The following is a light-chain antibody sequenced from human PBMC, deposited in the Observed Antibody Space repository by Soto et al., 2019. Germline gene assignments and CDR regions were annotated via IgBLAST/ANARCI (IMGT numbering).Light chain of an antibody. J-gene: IGKJ1*01. V-gene: IGKV1-5*03. CDR2: EAS. Sequence: IRMTQSPSAQSASVGDRVTITCRASQSIGGWLAWYQQKPGRAPKFLIYEASSLESGVPPRFSGSGSGTEFTLTISNLQPDDFATYYCQQYKSYPLTFGQGTKVDIK. CDR1: QSIGGW. CDR3: QQYKSYPLT.